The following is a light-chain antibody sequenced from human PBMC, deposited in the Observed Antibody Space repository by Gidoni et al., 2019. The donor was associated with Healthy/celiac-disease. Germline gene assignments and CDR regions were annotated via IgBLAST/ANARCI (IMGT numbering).Light chain of an antibody. CDR2: AAS. V-gene: IGKV1-39*01. CDR3: QQSYSTPRT. Sequence: DIQITKSPSSLSASVGDRVTITCRASQSISSYLNWYQQKPGKAPKLLIYAASSLKSGVPSRFSGSGSGTDFTLTISSLQPEDFATYYCQQSYSTPRTFGQGTKLEIK. CDR1: QSISSY. J-gene: IGKJ2*01.